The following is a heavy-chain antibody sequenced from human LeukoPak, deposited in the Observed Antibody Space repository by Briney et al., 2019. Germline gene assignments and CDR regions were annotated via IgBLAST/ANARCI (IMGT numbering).Heavy chain of an antibody. CDR1: GFTFSSYG. CDR3: ARVDSTSWFDY. CDR2: ITGSGGGT. D-gene: IGHD6-13*01. J-gene: IGHJ4*02. V-gene: IGHV3-23*01. Sequence: GGSLRLSCAASGFTFSSYGMSWVRQAPGKGLEWVSAITGSGGGTYYADSVKGRFTISRDNAKNSLYLQMNSLRVEDTAVYYCARVDSTSWFDYWGQGTLVTVSS.